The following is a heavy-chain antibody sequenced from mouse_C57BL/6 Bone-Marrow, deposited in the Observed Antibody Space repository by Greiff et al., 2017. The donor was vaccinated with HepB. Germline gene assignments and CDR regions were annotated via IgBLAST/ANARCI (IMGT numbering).Heavy chain of an antibody. J-gene: IGHJ1*03. CDR3: AGNYYGSSYRWYFDV. CDR2: ISSGGSYT. V-gene: IGHV5-6*01. CDR1: GFTFSSYG. D-gene: IGHD1-1*01. Sequence: EVHLVESGGDLVKPGGSLKLSCAASGFTFSSYGMSWVRQTPDKRLEWVATISSGGSYTYYPDSVKGRFTISRDDAKNTLYLQMSSLKSEDTAMYYCAGNYYGSSYRWYFDVWGTGTTVTVSS.